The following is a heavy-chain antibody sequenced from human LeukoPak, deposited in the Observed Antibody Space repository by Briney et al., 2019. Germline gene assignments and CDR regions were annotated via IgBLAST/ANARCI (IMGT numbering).Heavy chain of an antibody. Sequence: SGPALVKPTQTLTLTCTFSGFSLSTSGMCVSWIRQPPGKALEWLARIDWDDDKYYNTSLKTRLTISKDTSKSQVVLTMTNMDPVDTATYYCARTYYYDSSDPNWFDPWGQGTLVTVSS. J-gene: IGHJ5*02. CDR3: ARTYYYDSSDPNWFDP. D-gene: IGHD3-22*01. CDR2: IDWDDDK. CDR1: GFSLSTSGMC. V-gene: IGHV2-70*11.